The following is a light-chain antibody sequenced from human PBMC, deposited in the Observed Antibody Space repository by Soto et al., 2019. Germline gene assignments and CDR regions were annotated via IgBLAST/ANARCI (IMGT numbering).Light chain of an antibody. CDR3: HHFGSSRHT. CDR1: QSFSSTY. CDR2: GAS. V-gene: IGKV3-20*01. J-gene: IGKJ2*01. Sequence: EILFTHSPVTLSLSPVEIATLSFRSSQSFSSTYLAWYRHKPGQAPRLLIYGASSRAAGIPDRFSGSGSGTDFTLTISRLEPEDFAVYYCHHFGSSRHTFGQGTKVDI.